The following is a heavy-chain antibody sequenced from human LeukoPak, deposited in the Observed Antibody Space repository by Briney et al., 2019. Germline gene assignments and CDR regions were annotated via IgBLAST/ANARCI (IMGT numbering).Heavy chain of an antibody. CDR2: IYPGDSDT. CDR1: GYSFTSYW. Sequence: GESLKVSCKGSGYSFTSYWIGWVRQMPGKGLEWMGIIYPGDSDTRYSPSFQGQVTISADKSISTAYLQWSSLKASDTAMYYCARPRGRDGYISPRYFDYWGQGTLVTVSS. D-gene: IGHD5-24*01. V-gene: IGHV5-51*01. CDR3: ARPRGRDGYISPRYFDY. J-gene: IGHJ4*02.